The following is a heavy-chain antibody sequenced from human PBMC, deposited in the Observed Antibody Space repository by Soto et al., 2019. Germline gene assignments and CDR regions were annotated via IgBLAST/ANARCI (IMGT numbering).Heavy chain of an antibody. CDR2: IWYDGSNK. Sequence: GGSLRLSCAASGFTFSSYCMHWVRQAPGKGLEWVAVIWYDGSNKYYADSVKGRFTISRDNSKNTLYLQMNSLRAEDTAVYYCARIGVYSNYVDYWGQGTLVTVSS. V-gene: IGHV3-33*01. CDR1: GFTFSSYC. J-gene: IGHJ4*02. D-gene: IGHD4-4*01. CDR3: ARIGVYSNYVDY.